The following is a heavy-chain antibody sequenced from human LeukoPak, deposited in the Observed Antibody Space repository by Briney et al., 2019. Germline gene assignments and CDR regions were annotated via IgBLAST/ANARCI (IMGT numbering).Heavy chain of an antibody. CDR2: ISYSVDNT. CDR1: GFTFSSYA. Sequence: GGSLRLSCAASGFTFSSYAMSWVRQAPGKGLEWVSAISYSVDNTYYAGSVKGRFTISRDNSKNTLYLQMNSLRAEDTAVYYCAKDDYGYWFDPWGQGTLVAVSS. CDR3: AKDDYGYWFDP. D-gene: IGHD4/OR15-4a*01. V-gene: IGHV3-23*01. J-gene: IGHJ5*02.